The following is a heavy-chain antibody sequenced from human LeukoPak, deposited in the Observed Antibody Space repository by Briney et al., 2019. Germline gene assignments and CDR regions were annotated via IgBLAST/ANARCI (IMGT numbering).Heavy chain of an antibody. CDR2: MSYDGSNK. D-gene: IGHD4-17*01. V-gene: IGHV3-30*18. CDR1: GFTFSSYG. Sequence: GRSLRLSCAASGFTFSSYGMHWVRQAPGKGLEWVAVMSYDGSNKYYADSVKGRFTISRDNSKNTLYLQMNSLRAEDTAVYYCAKDGDYGDYGSLSYYYYYYGMDVWGKGTTVTVSS. J-gene: IGHJ6*04. CDR3: AKDGDYGDYGSLSYYYYYYGMDV.